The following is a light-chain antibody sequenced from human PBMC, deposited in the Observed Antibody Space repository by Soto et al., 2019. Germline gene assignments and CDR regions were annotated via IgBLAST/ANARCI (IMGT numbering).Light chain of an antibody. CDR1: QSISSS. CDR3: QQSYSTPRT. V-gene: IGKV1-39*01. CDR2: AAS. Sequence: DIQMTQSPSSLSASVGDRVTITCRESQSISSSLNWYQQKPGKAPKLLIYAASSLQSGLPSRFSGSGSGTDFTRTISSLQPEDFATYYCQQSYSTPRTFGQGTKVEIK. J-gene: IGKJ1*01.